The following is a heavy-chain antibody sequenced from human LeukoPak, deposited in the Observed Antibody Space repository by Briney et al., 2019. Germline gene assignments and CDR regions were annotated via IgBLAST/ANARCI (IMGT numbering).Heavy chain of an antibody. V-gene: IGHV3-33*01. CDR2: IWYDGSNK. Sequence: GGSLRLSCAASGFTFSSYGMHWVRQAPGKGLEWVAVIWYDGSNKYYADSVKGRFTISRDNSKNTLYLQMNSLRAEDTAVYYCARDRFVVVPAATDYYGMDVWGQGTTVTVSS. J-gene: IGHJ6*02. CDR3: ARDRFVVVPAATDYYGMDV. CDR1: GFTFSSYG. D-gene: IGHD2-2*01.